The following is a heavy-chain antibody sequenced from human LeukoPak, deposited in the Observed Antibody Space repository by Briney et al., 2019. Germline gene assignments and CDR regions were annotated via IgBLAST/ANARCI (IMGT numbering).Heavy chain of an antibody. J-gene: IGHJ5*02. Sequence: SETLSLTCTVSGGSISSYYWSWIRQPPGKGLEWIGYIYTSGSTNYNPSLKSRVTISVDTSKNQFSLKLSSVTAADTAVYYCARTSYRYDYSNYQGVLWFDPWGQGTLVTVSS. V-gene: IGHV4-4*09. CDR3: ARTSYRYDYSNYQGVLWFDP. CDR1: GGSISSYY. D-gene: IGHD4-11*01. CDR2: IYTSGST.